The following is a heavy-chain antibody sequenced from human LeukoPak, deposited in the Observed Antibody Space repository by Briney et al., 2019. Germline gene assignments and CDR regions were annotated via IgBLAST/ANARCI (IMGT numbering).Heavy chain of an antibody. V-gene: IGHV3-30*02. CDR3: AKDLMRDRWFGES. D-gene: IGHD3-10*01. CDR1: GFTFSYYG. Sequence: GGSLRLSCAASGFTFSYYGMHWVRQAPGKGLEWVAFIRYDGNDKFYAKSVKGRFTISRDTSRNTLYLQMSSLRPEDTAVYYCAKDLMRDRWFGESWGQGTLVTVSS. J-gene: IGHJ5*02. CDR2: IRYDGNDK.